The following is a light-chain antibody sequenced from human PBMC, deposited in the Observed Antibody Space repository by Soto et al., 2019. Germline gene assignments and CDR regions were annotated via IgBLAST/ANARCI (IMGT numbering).Light chain of an antibody. CDR3: QSYGSTLSARYV. V-gene: IGLV1-40*01. CDR2: GNI. Sequence: QSVLTQPPSVSGAPGQRVTISCTGSSSNIGAGYDVHWYQQRPGTAPKLLIFGNINRPSGVPDRFSGSKSGTSASLASTGLQAEDEGDYYCQSYGSTLSARYVFGTGTKLTVL. CDR1: SSNIGAGYD. J-gene: IGLJ1*01.